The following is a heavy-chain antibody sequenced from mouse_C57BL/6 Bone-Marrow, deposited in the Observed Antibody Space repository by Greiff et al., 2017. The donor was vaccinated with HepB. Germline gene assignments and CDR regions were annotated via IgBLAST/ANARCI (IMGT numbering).Heavy chain of an antibody. D-gene: IGHD3-2*02. CDR2: IDPSDSET. CDR1: GYTFTSYW. CDR3: AATAQAPAWLAY. J-gene: IGHJ3*01. Sequence: QVQLQQPGAELVRPGSSVKLSCKASGYTFTSYWMHWVKQRPIQGLEWIGNIDPSDSETHYNQKFKDKATLTVDKSSSTAYMQLSSLTSEDSAVYYCAATAQAPAWLAYWGQGTLVTVSA. V-gene: IGHV1-52*01.